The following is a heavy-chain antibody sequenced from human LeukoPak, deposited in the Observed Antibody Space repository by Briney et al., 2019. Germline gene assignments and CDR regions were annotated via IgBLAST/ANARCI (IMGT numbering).Heavy chain of an antibody. CDR3: ARDKAVGPTLLDY. Sequence: GGSLRLSCEASGFTFSDPYMSWIRQAPGKGLEWVSSISSSSSYIYYADSVKGRFTISRDNAKNSLYLQMNSLRAEDTAVYYCARDKAVGPTLLDYWGQGTLATVSS. CDR1: GFTFSDPY. V-gene: IGHV3-11*06. J-gene: IGHJ4*02. CDR2: ISSSSSYI. D-gene: IGHD1-26*01.